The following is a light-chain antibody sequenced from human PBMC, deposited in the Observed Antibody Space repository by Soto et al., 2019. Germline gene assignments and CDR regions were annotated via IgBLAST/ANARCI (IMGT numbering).Light chain of an antibody. V-gene: IGLV2-14*01. J-gene: IGLJ1*01. CDR2: EVT. Sequence: QSALTQSASVSGSPGQSITISCTGSSSDVGGYNHVSWYQQHPGTAPKLMISEVTNRPSGVSDRFSGSKSGNTASLTISGLQPEDEADYYCSSYTSISARVFGTGTKVTV. CDR3: SSYTSISARV. CDR1: SSDVGGYNH.